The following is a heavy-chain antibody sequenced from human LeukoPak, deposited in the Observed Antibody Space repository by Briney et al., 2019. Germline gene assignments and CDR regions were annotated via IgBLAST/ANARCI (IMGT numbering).Heavy chain of an antibody. CDR1: GFTFSSYA. CDR3: AREKMAKIDY. Sequence: PGGSLRLSCAASGFTFSSYAMHWVRQAPGKGLEWGAVISYDGSNKYYADSVKGRFTISRDNSKNTLYLQMNSLRAEDTAVYYCAREKMAKIDYCGQGSLVTVSS. J-gene: IGHJ4*02. V-gene: IGHV3-30-3*01. CDR2: ISYDGSNK.